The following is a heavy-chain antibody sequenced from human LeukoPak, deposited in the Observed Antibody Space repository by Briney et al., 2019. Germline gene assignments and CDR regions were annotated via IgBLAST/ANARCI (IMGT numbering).Heavy chain of an antibody. CDR2: ISGSGGST. CDR3: AKDSAVAGNYGMDV. CDR1: GFTFSSYA. J-gene: IGHJ6*02. V-gene: IGHV3-23*01. Sequence: GGSLRLSCAASGFTFSSYAMSWVRQAPGKGLEWVSAISGSGGSTYYADSVKGRFTISRNNSKNTLYLQMNSLRAEDTAVYYCAKDSAVAGNYGMDVWGQGTTVTVSS. D-gene: IGHD6-19*01.